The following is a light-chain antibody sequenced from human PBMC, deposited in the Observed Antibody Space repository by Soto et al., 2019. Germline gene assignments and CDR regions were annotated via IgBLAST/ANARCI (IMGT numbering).Light chain of an antibody. V-gene: IGLV2-14*01. CDR1: SSDVGGYNY. CDR3: SSYTGTTTVV. J-gene: IGLJ3*02. Sequence: QSVLTQPASVSGSPGQSITISCSGTSSDVGGYNYVYWYQQHPGKAPKLMIYEVSNRPSGVSNRFSGSKSGNTASLTISGLQAEDEADYYCSSYTGTTTVVFGGGTKLTVL. CDR2: EVS.